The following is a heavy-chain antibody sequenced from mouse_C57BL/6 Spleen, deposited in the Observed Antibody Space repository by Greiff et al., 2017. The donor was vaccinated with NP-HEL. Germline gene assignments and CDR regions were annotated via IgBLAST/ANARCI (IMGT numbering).Heavy chain of an antibody. CDR2: ISSGSSTI. Sequence: EVQLVESGGGLVKPGGSLKLSCAASGFTFSDYGMHWVRQAPEKGLEWVAYISSGSSTIYYADTVKGRFTISRDNAKNTLFLQMTSLRSEDTAMYYCAKPPYGSSYYFDYWGQGTTLTVSS. CDR1: GFTFSDYG. D-gene: IGHD1-1*01. CDR3: AKPPYGSSYYFDY. J-gene: IGHJ2*01. V-gene: IGHV5-17*01.